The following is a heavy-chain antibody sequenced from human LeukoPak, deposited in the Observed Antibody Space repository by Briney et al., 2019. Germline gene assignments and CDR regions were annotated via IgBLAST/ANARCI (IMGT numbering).Heavy chain of an antibody. V-gene: IGHV3-7*03. Sequence: AGGSLRLSCEGSAFIFSGHWMNWVRQTPGKGLEWVASIKEDGSERQYVDSAKGRFSTSRDNTKGSLFLQLNSLRAEDTAVYYCARGRTSIAVAGTGIYYYYGMDVWGQGTTVTVSS. CDR2: IKEDGSER. CDR3: ARGRTSIAVAGTGIYYYYGMDV. D-gene: IGHD6-19*01. CDR1: AFIFSGHW. J-gene: IGHJ6*02.